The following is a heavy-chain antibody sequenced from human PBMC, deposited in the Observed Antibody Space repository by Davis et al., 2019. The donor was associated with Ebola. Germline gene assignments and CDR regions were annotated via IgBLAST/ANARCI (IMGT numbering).Heavy chain of an antibody. CDR3: ARGWLRAGMDV. V-gene: IGHV6-1*01. CDR1: GHRLPCGC. J-gene: IGHJ6*04. CDR2: TYYNSKWYN. Sequence: HSQTLSLPRAISGHRLPCGCRLCIRQPPPRALERLGRTYYNSKWYNDYAVSVKSRISINPDTSKNQFSLQLNSVTPEDTALYYCARGWLRAGMDVWGEGTTVNVPS. D-gene: IGHD5-18*01.